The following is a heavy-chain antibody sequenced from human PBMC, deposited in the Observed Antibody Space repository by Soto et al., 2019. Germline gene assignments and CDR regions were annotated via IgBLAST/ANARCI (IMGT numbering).Heavy chain of an antibody. J-gene: IGHJ5*02. CDR1: GGSISSYY. D-gene: IGHD4-17*01. Sequence: SETLSLTCTVSGGSISSYYWSWIRQPPGKGLEWIGYIYYSGSTNYNPSLKSRVTISVDTSKNQFSLKLSSVTAADTAVYNCARVVATKYYGDYLRVGWFDLWGQGTLVTVSS. V-gene: IGHV4-59*01. CDR3: ARVVATKYYGDYLRVGWFDL. CDR2: IYYSGST.